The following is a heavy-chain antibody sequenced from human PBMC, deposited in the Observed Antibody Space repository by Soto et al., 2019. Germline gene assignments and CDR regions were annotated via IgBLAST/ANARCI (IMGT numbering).Heavy chain of an antibody. Sequence: EARLSESGGGLIQPGGSLRLSCAASGFSFSHSALSWVSQAPGKGLEWVSESSSDGGSTSYPDSVRGRVIISRDRSKETLYLQMNTVRLEDTAVYFCARERTLSSIPQWYFDLWGRGTLVTVSS. D-gene: IGHD2-2*02. CDR3: ARERTLSSIPQWYFDL. J-gene: IGHJ2*01. CDR1: GFSFSHSA. V-gene: IGHV3-23*01. CDR2: SSSDGGST.